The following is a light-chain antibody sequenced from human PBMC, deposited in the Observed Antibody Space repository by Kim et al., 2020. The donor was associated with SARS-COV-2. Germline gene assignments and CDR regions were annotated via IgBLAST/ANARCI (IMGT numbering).Light chain of an antibody. V-gene: IGLV1-44*01. J-gene: IGLJ2*01. CDR3: AAWDDTLNGRI. Sequence: QSVLTQPPSASGTPGQRVTISCSGSISNIGSHTPNTVNWYQLVPGTAPRLLIYMNDQRPSGVPDRFSGSKSDTSASLAISGLQPEDEADYYCAAWDDTLNGRIFGGGTKVTVL. CDR1: ISNIGSHTPNT. CDR2: MND.